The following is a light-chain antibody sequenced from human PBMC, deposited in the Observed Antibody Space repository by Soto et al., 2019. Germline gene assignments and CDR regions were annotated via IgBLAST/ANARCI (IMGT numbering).Light chain of an antibody. V-gene: IGLV2-14*01. CDR3: SSYTSSSALV. CDR2: DVS. J-gene: IGLJ2*01. CDR1: SSDVGGYNY. Sequence: QTALTQPASVYGSPGQSITISCTGTSSDVGGYNYVSWYQQHPGKAPKLIIYDVSNRPSGVSNRFSGSKSGKAASLTISGLEAEDADDYYCSSYTSSSALVFGGGTKVTVL.